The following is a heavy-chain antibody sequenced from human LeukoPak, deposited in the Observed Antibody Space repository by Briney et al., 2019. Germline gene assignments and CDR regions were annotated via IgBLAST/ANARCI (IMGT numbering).Heavy chain of an antibody. V-gene: IGHV3-30*03. J-gene: IGHJ4*02. CDR3: ARGYSSGWYMGY. Sequence: GGSLRLSCAASGFTFSSYGMHWVRQAPGKGLEWVAVISYDGSNKYYADSVKGRFTISRDNAKNSLYLQMNSLRAEDTAVYYCARGYSSGWYMGYWGQGTLVTVSS. CDR1: GFTFSSYG. CDR2: ISYDGSNK. D-gene: IGHD6-19*01.